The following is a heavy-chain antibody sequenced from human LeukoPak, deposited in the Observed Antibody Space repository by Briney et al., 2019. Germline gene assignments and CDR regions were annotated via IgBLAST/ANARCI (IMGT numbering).Heavy chain of an antibody. J-gene: IGHJ5*02. CDR3: ARESPIKDWFDP. CDR2: IYTSGST. D-gene: IGHD5-24*01. V-gene: IGHV4-4*07. CDR1: GGSISSYY. Sequence: SETLSLTCTVSGGSISSYYWSWIRQPAGKGLEWIGRIYTSGSTNYNPSLKSRVAMSVDTSKNQFSLKLSSVTAADTAVYYCARESPIKDWFDPWGQGTLVSVSS.